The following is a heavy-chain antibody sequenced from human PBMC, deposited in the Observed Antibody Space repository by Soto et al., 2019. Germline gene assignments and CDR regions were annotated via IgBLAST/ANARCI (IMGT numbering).Heavy chain of an antibody. Sequence: PGGSLRLSCAASGFTFSNAWMNWVRQAPGKGLEWVGRIKSKTDGGTTDYAAPVKGRFTISRDDSKNTLYLQMNSLKTEDTAVYCCTTDGDSNSRGAYYYYYYGMDVLGQLTTVTVSS. D-gene: IGHD1-26*01. CDR3: TTDGDSNSRGAYYYYYYGMDV. CDR2: IKSKTDGGTT. CDR1: GFTFSNAW. J-gene: IGHJ6*02. V-gene: IGHV3-15*07.